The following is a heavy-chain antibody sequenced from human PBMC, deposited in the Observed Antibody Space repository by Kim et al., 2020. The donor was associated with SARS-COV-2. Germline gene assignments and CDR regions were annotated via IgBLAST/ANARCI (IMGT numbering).Heavy chain of an antibody. D-gene: IGHD7-27*01. Sequence: SETLSLTCAVYGGSFSGYYWSWIRQPPGKGLEWIGEINHSGSTNYNPSLKSRVTISVDTSKNQFSLKLSSVTAADTAVYYCARGPALGTGDFAFDIWGQG. CDR1: GGSFSGYY. V-gene: IGHV4-34*01. CDR2: INHSGST. J-gene: IGHJ3*02. CDR3: ARGPALGTGDFAFDI.